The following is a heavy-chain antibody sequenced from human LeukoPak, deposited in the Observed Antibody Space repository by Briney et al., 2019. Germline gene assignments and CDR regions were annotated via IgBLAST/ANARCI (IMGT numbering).Heavy chain of an antibody. Sequence: SETLSLTCTVSAGSITSSNYYWGWIRQPPGKGLEWIGEINHSGSTNYNPSLKGRVTISVDTSKNQFSLKLSSVTAADTAVYYCARGVVRGVPMAGYWGQGTLVTVSS. CDR2: INHSGST. J-gene: IGHJ4*02. V-gene: IGHV4-39*07. CDR3: ARGVVRGVPMAGY. D-gene: IGHD3-10*01. CDR1: AGSITSSNYY.